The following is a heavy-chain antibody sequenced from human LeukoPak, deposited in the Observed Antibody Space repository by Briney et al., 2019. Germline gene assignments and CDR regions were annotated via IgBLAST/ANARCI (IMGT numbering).Heavy chain of an antibody. CDR1: GFTFSSYA. Sequence: GGSLRLSCAASGFTFSSYAMSWVRQAPGKGLEWVSAISGSGGSTYYADSVKGRFTISRDNSKNTLYLQMNSLRAEDTAVYYCAKDRPYRSSWYFGYYFDYWGQGTLVTVSS. CDR3: AKDRPYRSSWYFGYYFDY. J-gene: IGHJ4*02. V-gene: IGHV3-23*01. D-gene: IGHD6-13*01. CDR2: ISGSGGST.